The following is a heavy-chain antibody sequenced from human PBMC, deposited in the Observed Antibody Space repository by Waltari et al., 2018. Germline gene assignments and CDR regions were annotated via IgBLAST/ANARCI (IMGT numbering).Heavy chain of an antibody. J-gene: IGHJ6*02. Sequence: QVQLQESGPGLVKPSATLSLTRAVSGYSISSGYSWGWIRQTPGKGLEWIGSTYHNGNTYYNPSLKSRVTISVDTSKNQCSLRLSSVTAADTAVYYCARQSSYGSGSGLDVWGQGTTVTVSS. CDR3: ARQSSYGSGSGLDV. CDR1: GYSISSGYS. D-gene: IGHD3-10*01. CDR2: TYHNGNT. V-gene: IGHV4-38-2*01.